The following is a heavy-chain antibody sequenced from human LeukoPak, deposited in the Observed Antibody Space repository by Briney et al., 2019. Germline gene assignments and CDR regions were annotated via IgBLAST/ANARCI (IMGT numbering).Heavy chain of an antibody. Sequence: ASVKVSCMASGYTFTSYDFNWVRQATGQRPEWMGWMSPNSGVTGYAQKFQDRVTMTRNTSISTAYMELSSLRSDDTAVYYCARGPPNWGYDYWGPGTLVTVSS. CDR2: MSPNSGVT. D-gene: IGHD7-27*01. V-gene: IGHV1-8*01. CDR1: GYTFTSYD. J-gene: IGHJ4*02. CDR3: ARGPPNWGYDY.